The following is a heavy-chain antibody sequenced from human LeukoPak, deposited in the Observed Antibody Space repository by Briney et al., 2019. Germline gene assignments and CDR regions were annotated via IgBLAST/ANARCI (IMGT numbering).Heavy chain of an antibody. CDR2: IYYSGST. D-gene: IGHD2-8*01. CDR1: GGSISSYY. CDR3: ARADCTNGVCAFDY. V-gene: IGHV4-59*01. J-gene: IGHJ4*02. Sequence: SETLSLTCTVSGGSISSYYWSWIRQPPGKGLEWIGYIYYSGSTNYNPSLKSRATISVDTSKNQFSLKLSSVTAADTAVYYCARADCTNGVCAFDYWGQGALVTVSS.